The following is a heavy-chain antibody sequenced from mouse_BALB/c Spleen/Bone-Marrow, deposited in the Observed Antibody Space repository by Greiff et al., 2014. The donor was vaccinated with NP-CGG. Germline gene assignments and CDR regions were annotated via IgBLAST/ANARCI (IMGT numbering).Heavy chain of an antibody. CDR3: TRLGAPYAMDY. Sequence: LKESGSELVRPGASVKLSCKASGCTFTSYWMHWVKQRPGQGLEWIGNIYPGSGSTNYDEKFKSKATLTVDTSSSTAYMQLSSLTSEDSAVYYCTRLGAPYAMDYWGQGTSVTVSS. CDR1: GCTFTSYW. V-gene: IGHV1S22*01. CDR2: IYPGSGST. J-gene: IGHJ4*01.